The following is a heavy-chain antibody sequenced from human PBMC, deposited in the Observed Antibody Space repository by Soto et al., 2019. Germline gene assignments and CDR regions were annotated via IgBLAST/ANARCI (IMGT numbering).Heavy chain of an antibody. CDR2: VDSGGSST. CDR1: GFTFSTCW. J-gene: IGHJ4*02. CDR3: ARDNWNSY. Sequence: EMQLVESGGDLVQPGGSLRLSCVASGFTFSTCWMHWVRQAPGKGLVWVSRVDSGGSSTNYADSVKGRFTISRDNAKNTLYLQMSSLRAEDTGVYYCARDNWNSYWGQGTRVTVSS. V-gene: IGHV3-74*01. D-gene: IGHD1-1*01.